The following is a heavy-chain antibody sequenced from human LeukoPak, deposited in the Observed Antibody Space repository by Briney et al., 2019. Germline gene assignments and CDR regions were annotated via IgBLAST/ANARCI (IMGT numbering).Heavy chain of an antibody. Sequence: SVKVSCNVSGYTLTELSMHWVRQPPGKGLEWMGGFDPEDGETIYAQKFQGGVTMTEDTSTDTAYMELSSLRSEDTAVYYCATGNSYGIGYNWFDSWGQGTLVTVSS. D-gene: IGHD5-18*01. CDR1: GYTLTELS. CDR2: FDPEDGET. J-gene: IGHJ5*01. V-gene: IGHV1-24*01. CDR3: ATGNSYGIGYNWFDS.